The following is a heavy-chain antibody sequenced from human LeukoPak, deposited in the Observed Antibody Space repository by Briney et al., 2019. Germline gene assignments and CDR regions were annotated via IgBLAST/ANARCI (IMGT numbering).Heavy chain of an antibody. Sequence: GGSLRLSCAASGFTFSSYGMHWVRQAPGKGLEWVAFIRYDGSNKYYADSVKGRFTISRDNSKNTLYLQMNSLRAEDTAVYYCAKDQYYYDSSGGFGYWGQGTLVTVSS. D-gene: IGHD3-22*01. V-gene: IGHV3-30*02. CDR1: GFTFSSYG. CDR3: AKDQYYYDSSGGFGY. CDR2: IRYDGSNK. J-gene: IGHJ4*02.